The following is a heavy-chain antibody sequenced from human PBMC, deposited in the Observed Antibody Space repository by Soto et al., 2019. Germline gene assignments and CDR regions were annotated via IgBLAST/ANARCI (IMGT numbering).Heavy chain of an antibody. J-gene: IGHJ5*02. CDR3: AKGVLGYCTSTSCHAYWFDP. Sequence: EVQLLESGGGLVQPGGSLRLSCAASGFTFSSYAMSWVRQAPGKGLEWVSAISGSGDSTYYADSVKGRFTISRDNSKNTLYQQMNSLRAEDTAVYYCAKGVLGYCTSTSCHAYWFDPWGQGTLVTVSS. V-gene: IGHV3-23*01. D-gene: IGHD2-2*01. CDR1: GFTFSSYA. CDR2: ISGSGDST.